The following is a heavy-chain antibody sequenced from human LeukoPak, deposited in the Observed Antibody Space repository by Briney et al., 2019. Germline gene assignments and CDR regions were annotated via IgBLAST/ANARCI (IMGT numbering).Heavy chain of an antibody. Sequence: SETLSLTCTVSGGSINSSYYYWGWIRQPPGKGLEWIGYIYYSGSTNYNPSLKSRVTISVDTSKNQFSLKLSSVTAADTAVYYCARAGDFWSGYYTSYYYYYYMDVWGKGTTVTVSS. CDR2: IYYSGST. CDR3: ARAGDFWSGYYTSYYYYYYMDV. D-gene: IGHD3-3*01. V-gene: IGHV4-61*05. J-gene: IGHJ6*03. CDR1: GGSINSSYYY.